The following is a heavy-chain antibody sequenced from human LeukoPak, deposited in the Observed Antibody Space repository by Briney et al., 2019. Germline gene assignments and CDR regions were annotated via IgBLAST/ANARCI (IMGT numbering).Heavy chain of an antibody. CDR3: ARPDCTNGVCYPVGAFDI. D-gene: IGHD2-8*01. CDR1: GGSFSGYY. Sequence: PSETLSLTCAVYGGSFSGYYWSWIRQPPGKGLEWIGEINHSGSTNYNPSLKSRVTISVDTSKNQFSLKLSSVTAADTAVYYCARPDCTNGVCYPVGAFDIWGQGTMVTVSS. CDR2: INHSGST. V-gene: IGHV4-34*01. J-gene: IGHJ3*02.